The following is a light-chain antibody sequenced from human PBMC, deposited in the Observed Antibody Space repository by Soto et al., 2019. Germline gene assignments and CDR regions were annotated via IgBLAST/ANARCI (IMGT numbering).Light chain of an antibody. CDR2: DAS. V-gene: IGKV3-11*01. CDR3: QQHNNWPPSIT. CDR1: QSVSSY. Sequence: EIVLTQSPATLSLSPGERATFSCRASQSVSSYLAWYQQKPGQAPRLLIYDASTRATGIEARFSGSGSLTDFTLTISSLEPEDFAVYYCQQHNNWPPSITFGQGTRLEIK. J-gene: IGKJ5*01.